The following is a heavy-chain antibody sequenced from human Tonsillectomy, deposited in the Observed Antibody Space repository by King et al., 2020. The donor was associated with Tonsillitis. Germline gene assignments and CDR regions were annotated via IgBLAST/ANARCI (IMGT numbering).Heavy chain of an antibody. CDR3: ARGELDTAMVVHY. CDR2: ISSSSRYT. Sequence: VQLVQSGGGLVKPGGSLRLSCAASGFTLSDYYMSLIRQAPGKGLEWVSYISSSSRYTNYADSVKGRFTISRDNAKNSLYLQMTSLRAEDTAMYYCARGELDTAMVVHYWGQGTLVTVSS. D-gene: IGHD5-18*01. J-gene: IGHJ4*02. CDR1: GFTLSDYY. V-gene: IGHV3-11*05.